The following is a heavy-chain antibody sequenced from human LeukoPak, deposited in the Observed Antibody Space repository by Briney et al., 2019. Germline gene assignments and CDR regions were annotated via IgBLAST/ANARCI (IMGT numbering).Heavy chain of an antibody. CDR2: IYYSGST. V-gene: IGHV4-59*01. CDR1: GGSISSYY. CDR3: ARASYSSSWYARRYYSDY. Sequence: SETLSLTCTVSGGSISSYYWSWIRQPPGKGLEWVGYIYYSGSTNYNPSLKSRVTISVDTSKNQFSLKLSSVTAADTAVYYCARASYSSSWYARRYYSDYWGQGTLVTVSS. J-gene: IGHJ4*02. D-gene: IGHD6-13*01.